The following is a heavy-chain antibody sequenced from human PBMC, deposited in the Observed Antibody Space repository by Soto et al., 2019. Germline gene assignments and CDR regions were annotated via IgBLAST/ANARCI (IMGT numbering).Heavy chain of an antibody. Sequence: SETLSLTCTVSGGSISSGGYYWSWIRQHPGKGLEWIGYIYYSGSTYYNPSLKSRVTISVDTSKNQFSLKLSSVTAADTAVYYCAREEGGTGTVDYWGQGTLVTVSS. V-gene: IGHV4-31*03. D-gene: IGHD1-7*01. J-gene: IGHJ4*02. CDR1: GGSISSGGYY. CDR2: IYYSGST. CDR3: AREEGGTGTVDY.